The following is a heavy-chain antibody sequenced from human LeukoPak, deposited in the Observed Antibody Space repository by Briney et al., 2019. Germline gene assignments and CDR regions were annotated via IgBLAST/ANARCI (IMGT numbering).Heavy chain of an antibody. CDR3: AELGITMIGGV. V-gene: IGHV3-7*01. Sequence: GGSLRLSCAASGFTFSTYWMSWVRQAPGKGLEWVANINQDGSEKYSVDSVKGRFTISRDNAKNSLYLQMNSLRAEDTAVYYCAELGITMIGGVWGKGTTVTVSS. J-gene: IGHJ6*04. CDR1: GFTFSTYW. D-gene: IGHD3-10*02. CDR2: INQDGSEK.